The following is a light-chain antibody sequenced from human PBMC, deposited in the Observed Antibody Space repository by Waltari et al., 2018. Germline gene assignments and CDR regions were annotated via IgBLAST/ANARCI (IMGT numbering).Light chain of an antibody. V-gene: IGLV2-14*01. J-gene: IGLJ2*01. CDR1: SSDVGAYNF. CDR3: SSYTTISTTL. CDR2: DVS. Sequence: QSALAQPASVSGSPGQSITISCTGTSSDVGAYNFLSWYQHHPGKAPKLIIYDVSRWTSGVSNRFSGSKSGNTASLTISGLQAEDEADYYCSSYTTISTTLFGGGTKVTVL.